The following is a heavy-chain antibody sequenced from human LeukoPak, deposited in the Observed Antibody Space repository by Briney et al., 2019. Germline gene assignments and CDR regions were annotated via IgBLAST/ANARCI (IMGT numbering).Heavy chain of an antibody. CDR3: ARAKAAGSYDF. J-gene: IGHJ4*02. Sequence: SETLSLTCSVSGGSISRHYWTWIRQPPGKGLEWIGYAHFSGSTNYNPPLKSRATASLDRAKNQISLTLTSVTAADTAVYFCARAKAAGSYDFWGQGTLVTVSS. CDR2: AHFSGST. CDR1: GGSISRHY. D-gene: IGHD6-13*01. V-gene: IGHV4-59*11.